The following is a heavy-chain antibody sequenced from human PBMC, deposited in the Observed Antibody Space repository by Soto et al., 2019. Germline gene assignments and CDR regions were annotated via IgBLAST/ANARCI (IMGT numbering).Heavy chain of an antibody. J-gene: IGHJ4*02. Sequence: QITLKESGPTLMKPTQTLTLTCSFSGFSLSTHEVGVVWIRQPPGKALEWLALIYWNDDARYSPSLKNRLTITKDTSKNQVVLTMTNMDPVDTATYYCVHDGKLGYTGYYRFDYWGQGILVTVSS. CDR1: GFSLSTHEVG. CDR3: VHDGKLGYTGYYRFDY. D-gene: IGHD5-12*01. V-gene: IGHV2-5*01. CDR2: IYWNDDA.